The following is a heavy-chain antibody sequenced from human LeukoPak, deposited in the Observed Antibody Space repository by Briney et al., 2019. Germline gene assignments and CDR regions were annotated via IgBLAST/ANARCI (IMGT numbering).Heavy chain of an antibody. CDR3: TRWDYGGNLDY. V-gene: IGHV3-49*03. CDR2: IRSKAYGGTT. Sequence: GGSLRLPCTASGFTFGDYAMSWFHQAPGKGLEWVGFIRSKAYGGTTEYAASVKGRFTISRDDSKSIAYLQMNSLKTEDTAVYYCTRWDYGGNLDYWGQGTLVTVSS. CDR1: GFTFGDYA. J-gene: IGHJ4*02. D-gene: IGHD4-23*01.